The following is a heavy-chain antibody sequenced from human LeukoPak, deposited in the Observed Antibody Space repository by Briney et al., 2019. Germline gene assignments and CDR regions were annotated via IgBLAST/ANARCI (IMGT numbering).Heavy chain of an antibody. D-gene: IGHD4-11*01. J-gene: IGHJ5*02. CDR3: ARDFTVTANWFDP. CDR2: ISSSGSTI. Sequence: GGSLRLSCAASGFTFSDYYMSWIRQAPGKGLEWVSYISSSGSTIYYADSVKGRFTISRDNAENSLYLQMNSLRAEDTAVYYCARDFTVTANWFDPWGQGTLVTVSS. V-gene: IGHV3-11*01. CDR1: GFTFSDYY.